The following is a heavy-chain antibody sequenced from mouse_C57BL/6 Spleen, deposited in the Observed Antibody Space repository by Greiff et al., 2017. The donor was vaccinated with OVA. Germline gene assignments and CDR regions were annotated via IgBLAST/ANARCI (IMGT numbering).Heavy chain of an antibody. CDR1: GYSFTGYY. CDR3: ARARRDSSGTGFAY. Sequence: EVQLHESGPELVKPGASVKISCKASGYSFTGYYMNWVKQSPEKSLEWIGEINPSTGGTTYNQKFKAKATLTVDKSSSTAYMQLKSLTSEDSAVYYCARARRDSSGTGFAYWGQGTLVTVSA. CDR2: INPSTGGT. V-gene: IGHV1-42*01. D-gene: IGHD3-2*02. J-gene: IGHJ3*01.